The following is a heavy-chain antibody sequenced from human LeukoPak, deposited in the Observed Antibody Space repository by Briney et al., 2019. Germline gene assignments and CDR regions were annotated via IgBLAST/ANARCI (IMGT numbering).Heavy chain of an antibody. V-gene: IGHV3-74*01. Sequence: PGGSLRLSCAASGFTFSSYWMHWVRQAPGKGLVWVSRINTDGSSTSYADSVKGRFTISRDNAKNTLYLQMNSLRVEDTAVYYCSRGPLYNSGSYYPGDYWGQGTLVTVSS. D-gene: IGHD3-10*01. CDR3: SRGPLYNSGSYYPGDY. CDR2: INTDGSST. CDR1: GFTFSSYW. J-gene: IGHJ4*02.